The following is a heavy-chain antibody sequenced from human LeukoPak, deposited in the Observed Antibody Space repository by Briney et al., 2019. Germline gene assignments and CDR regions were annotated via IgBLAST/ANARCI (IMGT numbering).Heavy chain of an antibody. D-gene: IGHD3-10*01. CDR2: IKQDGSER. V-gene: IGHV3-7*01. CDR1: GFTFSGFS. J-gene: IGHJ4*02. Sequence: GGSLRLSCAASGFTFSGFSMSWVRQSPTKGLEWVANIKQDGSERYYVDSVKGRFTISRDNAKNSLSSQMNNLRVEDTAVYYCARAGSHWHYVYWGQGTVVTVSS. CDR3: ARAGSHWHYVY.